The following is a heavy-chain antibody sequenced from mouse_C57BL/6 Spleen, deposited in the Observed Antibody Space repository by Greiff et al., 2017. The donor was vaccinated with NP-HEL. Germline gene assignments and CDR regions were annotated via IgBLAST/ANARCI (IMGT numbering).Heavy chain of an antibody. CDR2: ISDGGSYT. V-gene: IGHV5-4*03. CDR1: GFTFSSYA. Sequence: VMLVESGGGLVKPGGSLKLSCAASGFTFSSYAMSWVRQTPEKRLEWVATISDGGSYTYYPDNVKGRFTISRDNAKNNLYLQMSHLKSQDTAMYYCARVYDGYYPYAMDYWGQGTSVTVSS. D-gene: IGHD2-3*01. CDR3: ARVYDGYYPYAMDY. J-gene: IGHJ4*01.